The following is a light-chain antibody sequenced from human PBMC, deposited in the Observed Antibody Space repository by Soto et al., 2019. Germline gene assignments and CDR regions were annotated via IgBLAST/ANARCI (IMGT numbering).Light chain of an antibody. J-gene: IGLJ2*01. V-gene: IGLV2-14*01. CDR1: SSDVGGYSY. Sequence: QSALTQPASVSGSPGQSITISCTGTSSDVGGYSYVSWYQQHPGKTPKLMIYEVSNRPSGVSHRFSGYKSGNTASLTISGLQTEDEADYSGSSFSSITREVFGGGTKLTVL. CDR2: EVS. CDR3: SSFSSITREV.